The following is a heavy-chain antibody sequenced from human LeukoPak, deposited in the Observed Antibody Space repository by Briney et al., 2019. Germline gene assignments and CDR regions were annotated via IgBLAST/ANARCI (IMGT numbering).Heavy chain of an antibody. CDR2: INPNSGGT. J-gene: IGHJ4*02. D-gene: IGHD3-22*01. V-gene: IGHV1-2*02. CDR1: GYTFTGYY. Sequence: ASVKVSCKASGYTFTGYYMHWVRQAPGQELEWMGWINPNSGGTNYAQKFQGRVTMTRDTSISTAYMELSRLRSDDTAVYYCARGYYYDSSGYYYYYWGQGTLVTVSS. CDR3: ARGYYYDSSGYYYYY.